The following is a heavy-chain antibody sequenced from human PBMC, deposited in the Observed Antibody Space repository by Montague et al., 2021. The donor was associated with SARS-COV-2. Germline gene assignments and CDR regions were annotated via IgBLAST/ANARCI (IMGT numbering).Heavy chain of an antibody. V-gene: IGHV4-59*08. CDR3: VRHPHYDGLNGPPDF. Sequence: ETLSLTCTVSGVSVTDYYWSWIRQPPGKGLEWVGDVLYNKGTNFNPSLKSRVAISVDTSKNQFSLRLTSVTAADMALYYCVRHPHYDGLNGPPDFWDQGTLVTVSS. CDR1: GVSVTDYY. J-gene: IGHJ4*02. D-gene: IGHD3-9*01. CDR2: VLYNKGT.